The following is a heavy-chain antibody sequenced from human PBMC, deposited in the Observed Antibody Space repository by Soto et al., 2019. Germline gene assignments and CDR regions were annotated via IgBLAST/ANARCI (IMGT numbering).Heavy chain of an antibody. CDR3: AKDQAAYVLYAFWNYYYGMDV. CDR1: GFAFSGYG. J-gene: IGHJ6*02. Sequence: GGSLRLSCAASGFAFSGYGMHWVRQAPGKGLEWVALIWYDGSKTYHADSVRGRLTISRDDSKSTLFLQMKSLIGEDTAVYYCAKDQAAYVLYAFWNYYYGMDVWGQGITVPVSS. V-gene: IGHV3-30*02. CDR2: IWYDGSKT. D-gene: IGHD3-16*01.